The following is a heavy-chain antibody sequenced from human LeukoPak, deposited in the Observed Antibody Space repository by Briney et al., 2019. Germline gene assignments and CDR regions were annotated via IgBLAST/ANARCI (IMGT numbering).Heavy chain of an antibody. Sequence: GGSLRLSCAASGFAFSRYYMSWIRQAPGRGLEWVSSISGSGDGTFYADSVKGRFTVSRDNSYNTLYLQMNSLRAEDTAIYYCVKDEPGKSWYNWGRGTLVTVSS. J-gene: IGHJ4*02. V-gene: IGHV3-23*01. CDR3: VKDEPGKSWYN. D-gene: IGHD6-13*01. CDR1: GFAFSRYY. CDR2: ISGSGDGT.